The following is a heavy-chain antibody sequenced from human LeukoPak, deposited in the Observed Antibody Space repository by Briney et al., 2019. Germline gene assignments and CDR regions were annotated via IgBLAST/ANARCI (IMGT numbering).Heavy chain of an antibody. D-gene: IGHD2/OR15-2a*01. V-gene: IGHV4-59*01. CDR3: AKGGSTNFYYGDV. J-gene: IGHJ6*02. CDR1: GGSMTNLY. Sequence: SETLSLTCSVSGGSMTNLYWTWIRQPPGQGLEWIGDIYDSGSTRYNTSLESRVTISVDTSKNQFSLKLSSVTAADTAVYYCAKGGSTNFYYGDVWGRGTTVTVSS. CDR2: IYDSGST.